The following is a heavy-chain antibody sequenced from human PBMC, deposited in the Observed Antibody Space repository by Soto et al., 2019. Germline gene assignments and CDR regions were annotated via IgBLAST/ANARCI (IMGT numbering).Heavy chain of an antibody. CDR1: GFTFNSYG. V-gene: IGHV3-33*01. CDR3: ARLVGAAAGRFDP. CDR2: IWFDGSDK. Sequence: QEQLVESGGGVVQPRTSLRLSCVASGFTFNSYGMHWGRQAPGKGLEWVAAIWFDGSDKYYADAVKGRFTISRDNSKNTLYLQMNSLRAEDTGVYYCARLVGAAAGRFDPWGQGTLVIVSS. J-gene: IGHJ5*02. D-gene: IGHD6-13*01.